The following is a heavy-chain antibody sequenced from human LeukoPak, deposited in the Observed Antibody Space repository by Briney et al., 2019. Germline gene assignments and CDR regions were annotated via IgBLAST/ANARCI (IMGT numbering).Heavy chain of an antibody. CDR3: ARDLKTPTMVRGVINGPFDY. D-gene: IGHD3-10*01. CDR2: ISAYNGNT. V-gene: IGHV1-18*01. CDR1: GYTFTSYG. Sequence: ASVKVSCKASGYTFTSYGISWVRQAPGQGLEWMGWISAYNGNTNYAQKLQGRVTMTTDTSTSTAYMELRSLRSDDTAVYYCARDLKTPTMVRGVINGPFDYWGQGTLVTVSS. J-gene: IGHJ4*02.